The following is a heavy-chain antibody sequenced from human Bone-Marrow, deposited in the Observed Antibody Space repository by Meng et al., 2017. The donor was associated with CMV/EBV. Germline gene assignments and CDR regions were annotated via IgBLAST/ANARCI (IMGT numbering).Heavy chain of an antibody. J-gene: IGHJ5*02. Sequence: SETLSLTCTVSGGSVSSSTYYWGWIRQPPGKGLEWIGNIYHSGNTYYNPSLKSRVTISVDTSKNQFSLKLSSVTAADTAVYYCAGDNFRSNCFAPWGQGNLVPVAS. CDR3: AGDNFRSNCFAP. V-gene: IGHV4-39*07. CDR2: IYHSGNT. CDR1: GGSVSSSTYY. D-gene: IGHD6-6*01.